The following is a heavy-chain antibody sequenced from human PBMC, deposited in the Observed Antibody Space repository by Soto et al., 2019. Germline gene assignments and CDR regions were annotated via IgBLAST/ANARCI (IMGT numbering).Heavy chain of an antibody. Sequence: ASAKVSCKASGYTFTGYYMHWVGQAPGEGREWGGGINPNSGVTNFSQKSHRRVSMTSDTSLSKAYMELNTLISDDTAVHYYARGRSTEYSSPLFDCWGQGTQVTVS. D-gene: IGHD6-6*01. J-gene: IGHJ4*02. CDR2: INPNSGVT. CDR3: ARGRSTEYSSPLFDC. V-gene: IGHV1-2*02. CDR1: GYTFTGYY.